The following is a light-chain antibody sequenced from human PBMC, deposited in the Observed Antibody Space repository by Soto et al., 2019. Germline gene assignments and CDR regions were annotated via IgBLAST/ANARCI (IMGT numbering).Light chain of an antibody. CDR2: DVT. J-gene: IGLJ1*01. Sequence: QSVLTQPASVSGSPGQSITISCTGTSSDVGSYNLVSWYQQHPGKAPTLMIYDVTNRPSGVSDRFSGSKSGNTASLTISGLQAEDEADYYCCSYARSSTPGVFGTGTKVTVL. CDR1: SSDVGSYNL. CDR3: CSYARSSTPGV. V-gene: IGLV2-23*02.